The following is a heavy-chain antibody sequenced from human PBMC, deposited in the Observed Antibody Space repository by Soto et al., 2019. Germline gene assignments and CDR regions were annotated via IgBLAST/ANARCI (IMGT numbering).Heavy chain of an antibody. CDR2: FNGYNGKI. J-gene: IGHJ4*02. D-gene: IGHD3-22*01. Sequence: ASVKVSCKASGYRFFDYGISWVRQAPAQGLEWMGWFNGYNGKINYAQKFQGRVTLTTDTSTSTVYMELRSLRSDDMAVYYCARTRANGYFDFWGQGTVVTVPQ. CDR3: ARTRANGYFDF. CDR1: GYRFFDYG. V-gene: IGHV1-18*03.